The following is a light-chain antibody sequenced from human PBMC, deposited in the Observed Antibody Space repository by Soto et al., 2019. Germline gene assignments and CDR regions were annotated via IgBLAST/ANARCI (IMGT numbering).Light chain of an antibody. J-gene: IGKJ1*01. CDR2: GAL. V-gene: IGKV3-20*01. Sequence: EIVLTQSPGTLSLSPGERATLSCRASQSVSSSYLAWYQQKPGQAPRLLIYGALSRATGIPDRFSGSGSGTDFTLTISRLEPEDFAVYYCQLYGSSPWTFGQGTKVEIK. CDR1: QSVSSSY. CDR3: QLYGSSPWT.